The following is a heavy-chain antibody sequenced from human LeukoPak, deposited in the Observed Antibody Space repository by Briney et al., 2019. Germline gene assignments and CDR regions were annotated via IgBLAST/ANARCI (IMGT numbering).Heavy chain of an antibody. CDR1: GFTFSTYG. CDR3: AKVDSSGCSEVLPY. CDR2: ISSSGGRT. J-gene: IGHJ4*02. V-gene: IGHV3-23*01. Sequence: GGSLRLSCAASGFTFSTYGMSWVRQAPGKGLEWVSKISSSGGRTYYPDSVKGRFTISRDNSNNTLYLQMNSLRAEDTAVYYCAKVDSSGCSEVLPYWGQGTLVTVSS. D-gene: IGHD3-22*01.